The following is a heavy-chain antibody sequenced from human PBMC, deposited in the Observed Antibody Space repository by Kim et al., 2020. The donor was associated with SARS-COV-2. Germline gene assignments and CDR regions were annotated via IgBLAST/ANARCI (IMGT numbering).Heavy chain of an antibody. V-gene: IGHV3-53*01. Sequence: GGSLRLSCAVSGFTVSSNYMNWIRQAPGKGLEWVSVIYSGGRTYYADSVKGRFTISRDNSKNTLYLQMNSLRAEDTAEYYCARGVVTDYWGQGTLVIVSS. J-gene: IGHJ4*02. D-gene: IGHD3-16*02. CDR3: ARGVVTDY. CDR1: GFTVSSNY. CDR2: IYSGGRT.